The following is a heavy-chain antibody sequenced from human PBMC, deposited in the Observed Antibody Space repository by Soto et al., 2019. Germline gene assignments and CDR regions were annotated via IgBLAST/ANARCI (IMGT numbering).Heavy chain of an antibody. D-gene: IGHD3-3*01. CDR3: ASHYDMWSGYLSPVDY. J-gene: IGHJ4*02. Sequence: QVQLVESGGDLVKPGGSLRLSCAASGYTFSDYYMSWIRQAPGTGLEWISYIDTSGTKIYYADSVKGRFTITRDNAKNSLYLEMNSLRDEVTAVYYCASHYDMWSGYLSPVDYWGQGTLVTVSS. V-gene: IGHV3-11*01. CDR2: IDTSGTKI. CDR1: GYTFSDYY.